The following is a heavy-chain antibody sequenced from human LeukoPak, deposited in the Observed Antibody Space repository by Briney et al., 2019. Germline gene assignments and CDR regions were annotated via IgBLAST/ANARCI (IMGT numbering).Heavy chain of an antibody. Sequence: GASVKVSCKASGYTFTSYYMHWVRQAPGQGLEWMGRINPNSGGTNYAQKFQGRVTMTRDTSISTAYMELSRLRSGDTAVYYCARDPGRGVPFDYWGQGTLVTVSS. D-gene: IGHD3-10*01. CDR2: INPNSGGT. CDR1: GYTFTSYY. CDR3: ARDPGRGVPFDY. V-gene: IGHV1-2*06. J-gene: IGHJ4*02.